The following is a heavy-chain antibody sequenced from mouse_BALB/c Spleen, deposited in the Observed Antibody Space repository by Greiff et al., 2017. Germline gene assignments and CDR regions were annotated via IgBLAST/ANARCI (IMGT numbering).Heavy chain of an antibody. J-gene: IGHJ4*01. CDR1: GYSITSDYA. CDR2: ISYSGST. CDR3: ATHTTASYDYAMDY. V-gene: IGHV3-2*02. D-gene: IGHD1-2*01. Sequence: EVNLVESGPGLVKPSQSLSLTCTVTGYSITSDYAWNWIRQFPGNKLEWMGYISYSGSTSYNPSLKSRISITRDTSKNQFFLQLNSVTTEDTATYYCATHTTASYDYAMDYWGQGTSVTVSS.